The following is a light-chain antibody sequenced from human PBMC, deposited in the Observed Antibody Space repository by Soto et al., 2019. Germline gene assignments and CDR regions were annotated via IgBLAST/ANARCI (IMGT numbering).Light chain of an antibody. CDR1: QSVSSSF. V-gene: IGKV3-20*01. J-gene: IGKJ5*01. CDR2: GAS. CDR3: QQYGSSPRT. Sequence: EIVCTQSPGTLSLSPGERATLSCRASQSVSSSFLAWYQQKVGQAPRLLIYGASSRATGIPDRFSGSGSGTDFTLTISRLEPEDFAVYYCQQYGSSPRTFGQGTRLEIK.